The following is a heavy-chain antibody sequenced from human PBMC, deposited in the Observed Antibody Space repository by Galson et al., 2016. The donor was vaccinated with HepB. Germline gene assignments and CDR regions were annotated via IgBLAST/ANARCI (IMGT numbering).Heavy chain of an antibody. CDR1: GFAFSKYP. CDR3: AREDPNIAVAALDY. D-gene: IGHD6-19*01. V-gene: IGHV3-64*04. J-gene: IGHJ4*02. Sequence: SLRLSCAASGFAFSKYPAHWVRQPPGKGLQYVSLITNEGHNTYYADSVKGRFTISRDNSKNTLYLQMNSPRAEDTAVYYCAREDPNIAVAALDYWGQGTLVTVAS. CDR2: ITNEGHNT.